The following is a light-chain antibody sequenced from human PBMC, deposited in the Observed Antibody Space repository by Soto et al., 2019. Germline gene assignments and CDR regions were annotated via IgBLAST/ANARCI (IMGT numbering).Light chain of an antibody. CDR2: GAS. V-gene: IGKV3-15*01. CDR3: QQYNNWPLT. CDR1: QSVSSN. Sequence: EIVMTQSQATLSVSPGERATLSCRASQSVSSNLAWYQQKLGQAPRLLIYGASTRATGIPARFSGSGSGTEFTLTISSLQSEDFAVYYCQQYNNWPLTFGGGTKVEIK. J-gene: IGKJ4*01.